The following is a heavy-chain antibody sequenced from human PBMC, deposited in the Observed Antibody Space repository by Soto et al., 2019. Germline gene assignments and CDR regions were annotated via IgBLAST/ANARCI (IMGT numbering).Heavy chain of an antibody. V-gene: IGHV3-30-3*01. CDR1: GFTFSSYA. J-gene: IGHJ6*02. CDR2: ISYDGSNK. CDR3: ARDPADIVVVPAKVGYYYYYGMDV. Sequence: GGSLRLSCAASGFTFSSYALHWVRQAPGTGLEWVAVISYDGSNKYYADSVKGRFTISRDNSKNTLYLQMNSLRAEDTAVYYCARDPADIVVVPAKVGYYYYYGMDVWGQGTTVTVSS. D-gene: IGHD2-2*01.